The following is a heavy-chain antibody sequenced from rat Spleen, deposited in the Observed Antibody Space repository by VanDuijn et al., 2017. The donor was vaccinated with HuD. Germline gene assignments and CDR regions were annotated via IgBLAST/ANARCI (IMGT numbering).Heavy chain of an antibody. Sequence: EVQLVESGGGLVQPGRSLKLSCAASGFTFSDYYMAWVRQAPTKGLEWVASISYDGGSTYYGDSVKGRFTNSSYNAKSTLYLQMNSLRSEDTATYYCARPEGTTMMVVITWFAYWGQGTLVTVSS. V-gene: IGHV5-22*01. CDR1: GFTFSDYY. CDR2: ISYDGGST. D-gene: IGHD1-12*02. CDR3: ARPEGTTMMVVITWFAY. J-gene: IGHJ3*01.